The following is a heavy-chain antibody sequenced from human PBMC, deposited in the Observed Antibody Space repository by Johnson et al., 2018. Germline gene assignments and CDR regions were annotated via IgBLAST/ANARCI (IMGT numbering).Heavy chain of an antibody. CDR1: GGSFSGYY. CDR2: INHSGST. J-gene: IGHJ3*02. Sequence: QVQLQQWGAGLLKPSETLSLTCAVYGGSFSGYYWSWIRQPPGKGLEWIGEINHSGSTNYNPSLTSRVTISLDTSKNQFSLKLSSMTAADTAVSYGARGRDYSKYVWGGRGAFDIWGQGTMVTVSS. V-gene: IGHV4-34*01. CDR3: ARGRDYSKYVWGGRGAFDI. D-gene: IGHD4-11*01.